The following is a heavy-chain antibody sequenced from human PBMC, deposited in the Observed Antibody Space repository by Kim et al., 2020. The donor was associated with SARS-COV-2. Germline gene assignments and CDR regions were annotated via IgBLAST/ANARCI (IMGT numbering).Heavy chain of an antibody. Sequence: GGSLRLSCAASGFTFSSYGMHWVRQAPGKGLEWVAVISYDGSNKYYADSVKGRFTISRDNSKNTLYLQMNSLRAEDTAVYYCARGLIAVAEYYYYYGMDVWGQGTTVTVSS. J-gene: IGHJ6*02. CDR1: GFTFSSYG. CDR3: ARGLIAVAEYYYYYGMDV. V-gene: IGHV3-33*05. D-gene: IGHD6-19*01. CDR2: ISYDGSNK.